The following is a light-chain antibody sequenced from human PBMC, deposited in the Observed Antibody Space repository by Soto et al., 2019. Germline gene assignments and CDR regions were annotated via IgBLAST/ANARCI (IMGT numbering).Light chain of an antibody. J-gene: IGLJ3*02. V-gene: IGLV2-8*01. CDR3: SSYVGSNNWV. CDR2: EVS. CDR1: SSDVGGYKY. Sequence: QSVLTQSPSASGSPGQSVTISCTGTSSDVGGYKYVSWYQQHPGKAPKLMIYEVSKRPSGVPDRFSGSKSGNTASLTVSGLQAEDEADYYCSSYVGSNNWVFGGGTQLTVL.